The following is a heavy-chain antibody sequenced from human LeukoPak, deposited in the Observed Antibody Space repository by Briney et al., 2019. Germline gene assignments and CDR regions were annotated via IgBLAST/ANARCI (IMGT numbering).Heavy chain of an antibody. Sequence: SETLSLTCTVSGGSLSSSDYSWDWIRQSLEKGLEWIGNFYFSGGTYYSPSLKSRVTISADTSKNQSSLKLSSVTAADTAVYYCARRGRNYAFDLWGQGTPVTVSS. V-gene: IGHV4-39*01. CDR2: FYFSGGT. D-gene: IGHD4-11*01. CDR1: GGSLSSSDYS. CDR3: ARRGRNYAFDL. J-gene: IGHJ4*02.